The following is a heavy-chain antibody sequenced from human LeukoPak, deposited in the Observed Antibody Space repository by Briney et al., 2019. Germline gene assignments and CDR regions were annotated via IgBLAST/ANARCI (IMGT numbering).Heavy chain of an antibody. J-gene: IGHJ4*02. CDR3: AKDLRERDGDYLLFDY. CDR2: ISASGGGT. D-gene: IGHD4-17*01. CDR1: GFTFSSYS. Sequence: GGSLRLSCAASGFTFSSYSMSWVRRAPGKGLGWVSAISASGGGTYYADSVKGRFTVSRDNSRSTLFLQMNSLRAEDTAVYYCAKDLRERDGDYLLFDYWGQGTLVTVSS. V-gene: IGHV3-23*01.